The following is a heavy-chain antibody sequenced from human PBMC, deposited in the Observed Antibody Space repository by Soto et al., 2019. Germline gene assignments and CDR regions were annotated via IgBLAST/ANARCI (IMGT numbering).Heavy chain of an antibody. CDR1: GGSLTDYY. D-gene: IGHD5-12*01. CDR2: IYYRGST. CDR3: ARLEGLATISYYFDF. V-gene: IGHV4-59*08. Sequence: SETLSLTCSVSGGSLTDYYWSWIRQPPGQGLEWIGYIYYRGSTNYNPSLQTRVTISLDTSKSQFSLYLNSVTAADSAVYFCARLEGLATISYYFDFWGPGALVTVSS. J-gene: IGHJ4*02.